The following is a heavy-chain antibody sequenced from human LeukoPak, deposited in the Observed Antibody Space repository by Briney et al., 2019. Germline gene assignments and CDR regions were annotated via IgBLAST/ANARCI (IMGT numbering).Heavy chain of an antibody. D-gene: IGHD6-13*01. V-gene: IGHV3-21*01. J-gene: IGHJ2*01. CDR3: ARGSSSSLPAGRRGRLPTVRSGSESAPTFD. Sequence: PGGSLRLSCAASGFTFSSYSMNWVRQAPGKGLEWVSSISSSSSYIYYADSVKGRFTISRDNAKNSLYLQMNSLRAEDTAVYYCARGSSSSLPAGRRGRLPTVRSGSESAPTFD. CDR1: GFTFSSYS. CDR2: ISSSSSYI.